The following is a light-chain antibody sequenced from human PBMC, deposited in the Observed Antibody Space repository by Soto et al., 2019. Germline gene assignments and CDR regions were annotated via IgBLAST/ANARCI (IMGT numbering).Light chain of an antibody. Sequence: QSALTQPASVSGSPGQSITISCTGTSSDVGGYDFVSWYQQHPDKAPILMIYEVTNRPSGVSNRFSGYKSGNTAPLTISRHQAEDEADYFCSSYTTSTSGVFGTGTKVTVL. CDR1: SSDVGGYDF. CDR2: EVT. CDR3: SSYTTSTSGV. V-gene: IGLV2-14*03. J-gene: IGLJ1*01.